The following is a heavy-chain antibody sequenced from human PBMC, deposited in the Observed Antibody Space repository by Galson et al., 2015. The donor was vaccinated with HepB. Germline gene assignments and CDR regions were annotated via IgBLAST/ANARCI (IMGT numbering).Heavy chain of an antibody. V-gene: IGHV4-34*01. CDR1: GGSFSGYY. CDR3: ARQRRHIAVAGFDY. D-gene: IGHD6-19*01. Sequence: LSLTCAVYGGSFSGYYWSWIRQPPGKGLEWIGEINHSGSTNYNPSLKSRVTISVDTSKNQFSLKLSSVTAADTAVYYCARQRRHIAVAGFDYWGQGTLVTVSS. CDR2: INHSGST. J-gene: IGHJ4*02.